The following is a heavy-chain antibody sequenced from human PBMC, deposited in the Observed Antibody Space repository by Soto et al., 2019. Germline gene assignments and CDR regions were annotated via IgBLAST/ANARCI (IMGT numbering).Heavy chain of an antibody. CDR1: GFTFTSYV. CDR2: VTGSGDNT. CDR3: TKGRYQQDY. D-gene: IGHD2-2*01. Sequence: EVELLESGGGLVQPGGSLKLSCAASGFTFTSYVMNWVRQAPGKGLEWVAAVTGSGDNTYYADSVKGRFTISRDISKNLVQLQMISLRAEDTAIYYCTKGRYQQDYWGQGTLVTVS. J-gene: IGHJ4*02. V-gene: IGHV3-23*01.